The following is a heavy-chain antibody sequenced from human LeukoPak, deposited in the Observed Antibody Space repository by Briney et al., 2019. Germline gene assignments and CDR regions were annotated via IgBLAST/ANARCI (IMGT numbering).Heavy chain of an antibody. CDR1: GFTFSTYA. CDR2: VFGNGIT. Sequence: PGGSLRLSCAASGFTFSTYAMSWVRQAPGKRLEWVSSVFGNGITYYADSVKGRFTISRDNSKNTLYLQTNSLRAEDTAVYYCAKVSRGYCRGGTCYYYYGLDVWGQGTTVTVSS. V-gene: IGHV3-23*01. CDR3: AKVSRGYCRGGTCYYYYGLDV. D-gene: IGHD2-15*01. J-gene: IGHJ6*02.